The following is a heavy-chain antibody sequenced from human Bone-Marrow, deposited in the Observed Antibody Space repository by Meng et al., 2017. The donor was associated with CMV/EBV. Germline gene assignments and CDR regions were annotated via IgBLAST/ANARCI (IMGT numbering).Heavy chain of an antibody. J-gene: IGHJ6*02. Sequence: SETLSLTCTVSGGSISSGDYYWSWIRQPPGKGLEWIGYIYYSGSTYYNPSLKSRVTISVDTSKNQFSLKLSSVTAADTAVYYCARASPGYYYYYGMDVWGQGTTVTFSS. V-gene: IGHV4-30-4*02. CDR3: ARASPGYYYYYGMDV. CDR1: GGSISSGDYY. CDR2: IYYSGST.